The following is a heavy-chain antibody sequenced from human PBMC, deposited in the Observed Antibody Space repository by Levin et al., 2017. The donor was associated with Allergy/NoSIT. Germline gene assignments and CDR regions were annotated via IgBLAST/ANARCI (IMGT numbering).Heavy chain of an antibody. CDR1: GFTFSSYA. CDR2: ISGSGGST. J-gene: IGHJ4*02. CDR3: AKGVINFWSGPPHFDY. V-gene: IGHV3-23*01. Sequence: GGSLRLSCAASGFTFSSYAMSWVRQAPGKGLEWVSAISGSGGSTYYADSVKGRFTISRDNSKNTLYLQMNSLRAEDTAVYYCAKGVINFWSGPPHFDYWGQGTLVTVSS. D-gene: IGHD3-3*01.